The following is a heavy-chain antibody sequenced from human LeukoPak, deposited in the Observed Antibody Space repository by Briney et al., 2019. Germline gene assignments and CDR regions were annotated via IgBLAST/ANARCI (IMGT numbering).Heavy chain of an antibody. Sequence: SETLSLTCTVSGGSISSSSYYWGWIRQPPGKGLEWIGSIYYSGSTYYNPSLKSRVTISVDTSKNQFSLKLSSVTAADTAVYYCARAFRMYALHNWFDPWGQGTLVTVSS. J-gene: IGHJ5*02. V-gene: IGHV4-39*07. CDR2: IYYSGST. CDR3: ARAFRMYALHNWFDP. CDR1: GGSISSSSYY. D-gene: IGHD2-8*01.